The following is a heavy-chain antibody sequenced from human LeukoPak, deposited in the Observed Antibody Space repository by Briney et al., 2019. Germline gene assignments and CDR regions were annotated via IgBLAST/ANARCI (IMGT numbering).Heavy chain of an antibody. CDR1: GGSISSGSYY. D-gene: IGHD5/OR15-5a*01. J-gene: IGHJ4*02. CDR3: ARGGGYSVFWY. Sequence: SETLSLTCTVSGGSISSGSYYWSWIRQPAGKGLEWIGRIYTSGSTNYNPSLKSRVTISVDTSKNQFSLKLSSVTAADTAVYYCARGGGYSVFWYWGQGTLVTVSS. CDR2: IYTSGST. V-gene: IGHV4-61*02.